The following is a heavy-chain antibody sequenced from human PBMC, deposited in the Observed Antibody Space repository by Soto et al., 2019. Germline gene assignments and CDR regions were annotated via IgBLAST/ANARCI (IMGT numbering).Heavy chain of an antibody. J-gene: IGHJ3*02. Sequence: SVKVSCKASVGTFSSYAISWVRQAPGQGLEWMGGIIPIFGTANYAQKFQGRVTITADESTSTAYMELSSLRSEDTAVYYCARAHVDTAMAYDAFDIWGQGTMVTVSS. V-gene: IGHV1-69*13. CDR1: VGTFSSYA. CDR3: ARAHVDTAMAYDAFDI. D-gene: IGHD5-18*01. CDR2: IIPIFGTA.